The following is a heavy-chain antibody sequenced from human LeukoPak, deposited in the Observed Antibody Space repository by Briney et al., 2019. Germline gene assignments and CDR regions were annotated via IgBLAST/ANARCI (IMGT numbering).Heavy chain of an antibody. V-gene: IGHV4-34*01. CDR3: AGYGGYASFYFDY. Sequence: PSETLSLTCAVYGGSFSGYYWSWIRQPPGKGLEWIGEINHSGSTNYNPSLKSRVTISVDTSKNQFSLKLSSVTAADTAVYYCAGYGGYASFYFDYWGQGTLVTVSS. CDR1: GGSFSGYY. J-gene: IGHJ4*02. D-gene: IGHD5-12*01. CDR2: INHSGST.